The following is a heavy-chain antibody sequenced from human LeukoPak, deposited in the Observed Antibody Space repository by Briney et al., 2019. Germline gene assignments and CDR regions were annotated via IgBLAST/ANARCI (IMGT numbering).Heavy chain of an antibody. CDR2: ITGGGRT. J-gene: IGHJ4*02. CDR1: GFTFSDYA. V-gene: IGHV3-23*01. CDR3: AEGHLRFLEWLPFDY. D-gene: IGHD3-3*01. Sequence: GRSLRLSCAASGFTFSDYAMSWVRQAPGKGPEWVSAITGGGRTYYADSVKGRFTISRDNSKNTLYLQMNSLRAEDTAVYYCAEGHLRFLEWLPFDYWGQGTLVTVSS.